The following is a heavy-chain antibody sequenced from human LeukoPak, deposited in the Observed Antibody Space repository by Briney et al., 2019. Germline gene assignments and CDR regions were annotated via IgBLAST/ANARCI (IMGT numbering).Heavy chain of an antibody. V-gene: IGHV1-8*01. CDR1: GYTFTNHD. Sequence: ASVKVSCKASGYTFTNHDINWVRQASGQGLERMGWMNPKSGNTGYLQKFQGRVTMTRDTSMSTAFMKLRSLRSDDTAVYYCARLHERRAFDIWGQGTMVTVSS. CDR2: MNPKSGNT. D-gene: IGHD4-11*01. CDR3: ARLHERRAFDI. J-gene: IGHJ3*02.